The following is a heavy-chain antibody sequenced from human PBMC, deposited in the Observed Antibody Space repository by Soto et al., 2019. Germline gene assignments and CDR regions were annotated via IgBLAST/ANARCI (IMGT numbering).Heavy chain of an antibody. V-gene: IGHV1-69*01. Sequence: QVQLVQSGAEVKKPGSSVKVSCKASGGTFSSYAISWVRQAPGQGLEWMGGIITIFGTANYAQKFQGRVMITAGESTSTAYMELRSLRSEDTAVYYCARVYYDGSGSYGANWFDPWGQGTLVTVSS. CDR1: GGTFSSYA. D-gene: IGHD3-10*01. J-gene: IGHJ5*02. CDR3: ARVYYDGSGSYGANWFDP. CDR2: IITIFGTA.